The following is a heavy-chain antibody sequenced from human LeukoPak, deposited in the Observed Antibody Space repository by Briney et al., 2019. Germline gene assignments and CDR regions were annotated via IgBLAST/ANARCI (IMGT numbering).Heavy chain of an antibody. J-gene: IGHJ4*02. CDR2: INPNRGGT. CDR1: GYTFTGYY. CDR3: ARGPLMTTVTTFTY. D-gene: IGHD4-17*01. Sequence: ASVKVSCKASGYTFTGYYMHWVRQAPGQGLEWVGWINPNRGGTNYAQKFQGRVTMTRDTSISTAYMEVSRLRSGDTAVYYCARGPLMTTVTTFTYWGQGTLVTVSS. V-gene: IGHV1-2*02.